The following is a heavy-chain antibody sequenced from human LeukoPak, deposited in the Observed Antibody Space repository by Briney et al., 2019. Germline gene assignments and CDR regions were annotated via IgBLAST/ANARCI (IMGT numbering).Heavy chain of an antibody. CDR1: GGTFSSYT. Sequence: SVKVSCKASGGTFSSYTISWVRQAPGQGLEWMGRIIPILGTANYAQKFQGRVTITADKSTSTAYMELSSLRSEDTAVYYCAIVVVPANMDVWGKGTTVTVSS. CDR3: AIVVVPANMDV. J-gene: IGHJ6*03. CDR2: IIPILGTA. D-gene: IGHD2-2*01. V-gene: IGHV1-69*08.